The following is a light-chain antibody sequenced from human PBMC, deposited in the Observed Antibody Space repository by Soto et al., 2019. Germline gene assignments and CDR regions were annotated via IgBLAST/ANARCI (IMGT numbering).Light chain of an antibody. J-gene: IGKJ4*01. Sequence: EIVLTQPPATLSVSPGERATLSCRASQRISSNLAWYQQKPGQAPRLPIYGASTRATGIPARFSGSGSGTEFTLTISSLQPEDSAVYYCQQYKNWLALTFGGGTKVDIK. CDR2: GAS. CDR3: QQYKNWLALT. CDR1: QRISSN. V-gene: IGKV3-15*01.